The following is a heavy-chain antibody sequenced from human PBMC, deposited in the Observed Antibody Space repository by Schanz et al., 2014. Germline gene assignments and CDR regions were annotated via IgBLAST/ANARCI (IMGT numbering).Heavy chain of an antibody. Sequence: QVQLVESGGAVVQPGGSLRLSCAATGFTFSDFGMHWVRQASGKGLEWVAFMPFDYSSQYYADSVKGRFTISRDNSKNTLYLRMISLRAEDTAMFYCAREIPAGGHFDYWGQGTLVSVSS. D-gene: IGHD2-15*01. V-gene: IGHV3-30*02. CDR1: GFTFSDFG. J-gene: IGHJ4*02. CDR2: MPFDYSSQ. CDR3: AREIPAGGHFDY.